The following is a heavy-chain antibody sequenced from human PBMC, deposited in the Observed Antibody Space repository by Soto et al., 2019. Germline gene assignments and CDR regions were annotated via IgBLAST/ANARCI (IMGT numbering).Heavy chain of an antibody. V-gene: IGHV1-24*01. CDR3: AGDPDSHYNDSHASSYP. CDR1: GYSLTELA. J-gene: IGHJ5*02. Sequence: ASLKVSCKVSGYSLTELAMHWVRQAPGKGLEWMGGFDPEDAETIYAQKFQGRVTMTADTPTGTAYMELSSLRSDDTAVYYCAGDPDSHYNDSHASSYPWGQGTLVTVSS. D-gene: IGHD3-22*01. CDR2: FDPEDAET.